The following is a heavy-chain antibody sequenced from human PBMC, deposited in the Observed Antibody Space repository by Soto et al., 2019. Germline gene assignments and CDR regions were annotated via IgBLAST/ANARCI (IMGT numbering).Heavy chain of an antibody. V-gene: IGHV1-69*13. J-gene: IGHJ4*02. D-gene: IGHD5-18*01. CDR1: GGTFYTYT. CDR3: ARIPRYSFPTSDDLDS. Sequence: SVKVSCKASGGTFYTYTFSWVRQAPGQGLEWMGSITPIYPTTNYAEKFQGRLTVTADGSTNTACMELNSLTSEDTAVYYCARIPRYSFPTSDDLDSWGQGTLVTVSS. CDR2: ITPIYPTT.